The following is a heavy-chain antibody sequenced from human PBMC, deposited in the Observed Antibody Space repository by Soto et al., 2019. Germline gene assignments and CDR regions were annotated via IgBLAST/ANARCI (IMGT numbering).Heavy chain of an antibody. J-gene: IGHJ4*02. CDR1: GFTFSSYG. Sequence: QVQLVESGGGVVQPGRSLRLSCAASGFTFSSYGMHWVRQAPGKGLEWMAVISHDGTKKYYVDSVKGRFTISRDNSKNTLYLQMNSLRAEDTVLYSCAKGSDTSGYYQRDYWGQGTLVTVSS. CDR3: AKGSDTSGYYQRDY. V-gene: IGHV3-30*18. D-gene: IGHD3-22*01. CDR2: ISHDGTKK.